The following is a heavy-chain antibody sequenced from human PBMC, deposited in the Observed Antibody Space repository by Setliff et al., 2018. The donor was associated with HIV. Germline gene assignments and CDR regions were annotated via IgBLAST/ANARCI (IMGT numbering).Heavy chain of an antibody. CDR1: GFTFSTYS. CDR3: TTGFGSPAAAPD. V-gene: IGHV3-15*01. Sequence: GESLKISCEASGFTFSTYSMNWVRQAPGKGLEWVGRIKTIPDGGRIDHAAPVKGRFTISKDDSKNMVYLQMNSLKTEDTGVYYCTTGFGSPAAAPDWGQGTLVTVSS. J-gene: IGHJ4*02. D-gene: IGHD6-25*01. CDR2: IKTIPDGGRI.